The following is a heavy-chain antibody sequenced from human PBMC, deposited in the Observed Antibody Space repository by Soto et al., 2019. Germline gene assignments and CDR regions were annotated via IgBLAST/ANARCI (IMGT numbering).Heavy chain of an antibody. CDR3: ARDSQWELPMPRSRYYGMDV. CDR1: GYTFTSYG. Sequence: GASVKVSCKASGYTFTSYGISWVRQAPGQGLEWMGWISAYNGNTNYAQKLQGRVTMTTDTSTSTAYMELRSLRSGDTAVYYCARDSQWELPMPRSRYYGMDVWGQGTTVTVSS. V-gene: IGHV1-18*01. J-gene: IGHJ6*02. CDR2: ISAYNGNT. D-gene: IGHD1-26*01.